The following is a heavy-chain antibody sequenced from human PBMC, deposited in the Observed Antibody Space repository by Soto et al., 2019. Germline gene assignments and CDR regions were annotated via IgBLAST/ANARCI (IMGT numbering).Heavy chain of an antibody. CDR3: XXXXGXTVLKY. CDR1: GFDFSSHG. V-gene: IGHV3-33*01. CDR2: IWHDGSKK. D-gene: IGHD1-20*01. J-gene: IGHJ4*02. Sequence: QVQLVESGGGVVQPGRSLRLSCTTSGFDFSSHGYHWVRQAPGRGLEWVSAIWHDGSKKYYADSVQGRFTVSRDDSKNTLYXXXXXXXXXXXXXXXXXXXXGXTVLKYWGQGTLVTVXS.